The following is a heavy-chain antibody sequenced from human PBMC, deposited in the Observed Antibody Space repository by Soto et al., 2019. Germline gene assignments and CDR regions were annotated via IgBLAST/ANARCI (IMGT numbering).Heavy chain of an antibody. J-gene: IGHJ6*02. CDR1: GYAFTSYG. Sequence: ASVKVSCKASGYAFTSYGISWVRQAPGQGLEWMGWINPNSGGTNYAQKFQGWVTMTRDTSISTAYMELSRLRSDDTAVYYCARDQGGVYCSSTSCYGLYYYYGMDVWGQGTTVTVSS. V-gene: IGHV1-2*04. D-gene: IGHD2-2*01. CDR2: INPNSGGT. CDR3: ARDQGGVYCSSTSCYGLYYYYGMDV.